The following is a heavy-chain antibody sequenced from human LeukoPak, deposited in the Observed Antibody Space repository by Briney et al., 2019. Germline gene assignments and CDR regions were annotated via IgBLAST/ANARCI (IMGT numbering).Heavy chain of an antibody. V-gene: IGHV4-30-4*01. D-gene: IGHD3-3*01. Sequence: SETLSLTCTVSGGSISGGDSYWSWIRQPPGKGLEWIGYIYYSGSTNYNPSLKSRVTISVDTSKNQFSLKLSSVTAADTAVYYCARRGRVEYDFWSGYYYNMDVWGKGTTVTVSS. CDR2: IYYSGST. CDR3: ARRGRVEYDFWSGYYYNMDV. CDR1: GGSISGGDSY. J-gene: IGHJ6*03.